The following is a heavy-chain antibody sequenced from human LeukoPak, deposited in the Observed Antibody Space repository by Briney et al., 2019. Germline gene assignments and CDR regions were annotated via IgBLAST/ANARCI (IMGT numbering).Heavy chain of an antibody. V-gene: IGHV4-34*01. D-gene: IGHD6-19*01. CDR2: INHSGSA. CDR3: ARGRRPSVERQYSGGWYFFDS. Sequence: PSETLSLTCAVYGDSFSGYYWSWLRQSPEKGLEWIGQINHSGSATYNPSLKSRLSISVESSGNQFSPELNSVTAADTAVYYCARGRRPSVERQYSGGWYFFDSWGQGTLVTVSS. J-gene: IGHJ4*02. CDR1: GDSFSGYY.